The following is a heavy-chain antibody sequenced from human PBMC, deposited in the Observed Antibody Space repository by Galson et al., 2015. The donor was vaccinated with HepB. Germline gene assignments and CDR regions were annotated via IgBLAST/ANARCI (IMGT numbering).Heavy chain of an antibody. V-gene: IGHV5-10-1*01. CDR2: IDPSDFYT. D-gene: IGHD3-22*01. J-gene: IGHJ6*02. CDR1: GYSFTTYW. CDR3: ARQSKIVVPASDQHGMDV. Sequence: QSGAEMKKPGESLRISCKGSGYSFTTYWINWVRQIPGKGLEWMGRIDPSDFYTDYSPSFQGHVSISADKSVNTAFLYWSSLKASDTAIYYCARQSKIVVPASDQHGMDVWGQGTTVTVSS.